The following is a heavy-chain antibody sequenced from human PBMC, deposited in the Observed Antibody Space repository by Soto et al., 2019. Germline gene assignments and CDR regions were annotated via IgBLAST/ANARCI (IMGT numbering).Heavy chain of an antibody. J-gene: IGHJ6*02. CDR3: ATATVTYNYYYYGMDV. CDR2: INYSGST. D-gene: IGHD4-17*01. Sequence: PSETLSLTCTVSGGSINNYYWSWLRQPPGKGLEWIGYINYSGSTNYNPSLRSRVTISVDTSKNQFSLKLSSVTAADTAVYYCATATVTYNYYYYGMDVWGQGTTVTVSS. V-gene: IGHV4-59*01. CDR1: GGSINNYY.